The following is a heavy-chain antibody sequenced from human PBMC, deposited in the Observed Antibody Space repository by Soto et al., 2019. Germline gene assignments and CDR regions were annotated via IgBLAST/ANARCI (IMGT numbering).Heavy chain of an antibody. Sequence: NPSETLSLTCTISGDSISRGGYYWSWIRQHPGKGLEWIGYIYYSGSTYYNPSLKSRVSISVDTSKNQFSLKLSSVTAADTAVYYCARQNPPGYYHYAMDVWGQGTTVTVSS. CDR1: GDSISRGGYY. CDR3: ARQNPPGYYHYAMDV. CDR2: IYYSGST. D-gene: IGHD3-10*01. V-gene: IGHV4-31*03. J-gene: IGHJ6*02.